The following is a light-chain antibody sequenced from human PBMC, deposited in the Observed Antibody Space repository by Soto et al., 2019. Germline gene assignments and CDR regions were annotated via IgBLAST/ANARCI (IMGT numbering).Light chain of an antibody. V-gene: IGKV3-15*01. CDR3: QQYNNWPFS. Sequence: EIVLTQSPGTLSLSPGERATLSCRASQSVSSSSLAWYQQKPGQAPRLLIYGASTRATSFPARFSGSGSGTDFTLTISGLQSEDSAVYFCQQYNNWPFSFGQGTRLEIK. J-gene: IGKJ5*01. CDR2: GAS. CDR1: QSVSSS.